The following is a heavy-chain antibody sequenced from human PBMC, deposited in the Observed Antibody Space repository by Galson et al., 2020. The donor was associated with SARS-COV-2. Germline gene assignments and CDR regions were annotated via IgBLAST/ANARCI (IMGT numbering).Heavy chain of an antibody. CDR3: ATVGRGFSSGYNWIAP. D-gene: IGHD6-25*01. CDR1: GESFTNYN. J-gene: IGHJ5*02. Sequence: SVKVSCKVSGESFTNYNLIWVRQAPGRGLEWMGGIIPPFGTPDYPQIFQGRVTITADDSTSTAFMELASLTSEDTAVYYCATVGRGFSSGYNWIAPWGQGTLVTVSS. CDR2: IIPPFGTP. V-gene: IGHV1-69*13.